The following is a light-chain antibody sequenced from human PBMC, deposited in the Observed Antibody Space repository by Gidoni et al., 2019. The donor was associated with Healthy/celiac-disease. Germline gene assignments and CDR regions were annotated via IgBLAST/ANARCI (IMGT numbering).Light chain of an antibody. CDR1: SSNIGSNT. V-gene: IGLV1-44*01. J-gene: IGLJ2*01. CDR3: AAWDDSLNGVV. CDR2: SNN. Sequence: QSVLTQPPSASGPPGQRVTLSCSGSSSNIGSNTVNWYQQLPGTAPKLLIYSNNQRPSGVPDRFSGSKSGTSASLAISGLQPEDEADYYCAAWDDSLNGVVFGGGTKLTVL.